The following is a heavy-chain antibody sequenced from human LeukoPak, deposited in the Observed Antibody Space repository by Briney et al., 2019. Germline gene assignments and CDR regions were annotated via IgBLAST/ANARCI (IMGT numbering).Heavy chain of an antibody. J-gene: IGHJ4*02. V-gene: IGHV3-23*01. D-gene: IGHD3-22*01. Sequence: GGSLRLSCAASGFTFSRYAMSWVRQAPGKGVEWVSGIGGSGASTHYAASVKGRFTISRDNSKNTLYLQMTTLRAEDTAVYYCAKRDYDDSSGYYEYYFDDWGQGTLVTVSS. CDR3: AKRDYDDSSGYYEYYFDD. CDR1: GFTFSRYA. CDR2: IGGSGAST.